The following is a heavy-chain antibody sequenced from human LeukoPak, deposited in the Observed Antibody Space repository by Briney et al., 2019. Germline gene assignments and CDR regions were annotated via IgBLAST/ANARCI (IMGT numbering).Heavy chain of an antibody. CDR2: IYYSGST. J-gene: IGHJ4*02. CDR1: GGSISSYY. V-gene: IGHV4-59*12. D-gene: IGHD3-10*01. CDR3: ARDYGSGSYYLLPHFDY. Sequence: PSETLSLTCTVSGGSISSYYWSWIRQPPGKGLEWIGYIYYSGSTYYNPSLKSRVTISVDTSKNQFSLKLNSVTAADTAVYYCARDYGSGSYYLLPHFDYWGQGTLVTVSS.